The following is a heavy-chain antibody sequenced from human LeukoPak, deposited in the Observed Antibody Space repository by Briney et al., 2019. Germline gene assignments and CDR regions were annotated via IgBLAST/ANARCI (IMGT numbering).Heavy chain of an antibody. CDR3: ARVRDIVVVVAAGDAFDI. CDR2: ISSSSSYI. D-gene: IGHD2-15*01. CDR1: GFTFSSYS. J-gene: IGHJ3*02. Sequence: GGSLRLSCAASGFTFSSYSMNWVRQAPGKGLEWVSSISSSSSYIYYADSVKGRFTISRDNAKNSLYLQMNSLRAEDTAVYYCARVRDIVVVVAAGDAFDIWGQGTMVTVSS. V-gene: IGHV3-21*01.